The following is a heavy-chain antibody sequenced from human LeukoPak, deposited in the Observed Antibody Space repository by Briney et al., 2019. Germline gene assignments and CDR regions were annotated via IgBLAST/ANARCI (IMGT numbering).Heavy chain of an antibody. V-gene: IGHV1-18*01. D-gene: IGHD6-13*01. Sequence: ASVKVSCKASGYTFTSYGISWVRQAPGQGLEWMGWISAYNGNTNYAQKLQGGVTMTTDTSTSTAYMELRSLRSDDTAVYYCARDRRVYSSSWYEYGYWGQGTLVTVSS. CDR1: GYTFTSYG. CDR2: ISAYNGNT. J-gene: IGHJ4*02. CDR3: ARDRRVYSSSWYEYGY.